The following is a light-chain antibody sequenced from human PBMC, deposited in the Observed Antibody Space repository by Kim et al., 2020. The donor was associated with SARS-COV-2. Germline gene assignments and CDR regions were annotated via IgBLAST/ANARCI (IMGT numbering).Light chain of an antibody. CDR2: ATS. Sequence: DIQMTQSPSSVSASLGDRVTITCRASQDVSSWLAWYHQRPGRAPKLVIYATSSLQSGVPARFSGSGSGTDFTLTISSLQPEDFGTYYRQQAIRLPITVGQGTKLKI. CDR1: QDVSSW. V-gene: IGKV1-12*01. J-gene: IGKJ2*01. CDR3: QQAIRLPIT.